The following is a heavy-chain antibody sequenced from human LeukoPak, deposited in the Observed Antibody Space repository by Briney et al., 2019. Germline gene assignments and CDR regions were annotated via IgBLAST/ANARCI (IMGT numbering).Heavy chain of an antibody. Sequence: SGGSLRLSCAASGFTFDDYTMHWVRQAPGKGLEWVSLISWDGGSTYYADSVKGRFTISRDNSKNSLYLQMNSLRTEDTALYYCAKLLGGYETDSYWGQGTLVTVSS. D-gene: IGHD5-12*01. CDR1: GFTFDDYT. CDR2: ISWDGGST. J-gene: IGHJ4*02. CDR3: AKLLGGYETDSY. V-gene: IGHV3-43*01.